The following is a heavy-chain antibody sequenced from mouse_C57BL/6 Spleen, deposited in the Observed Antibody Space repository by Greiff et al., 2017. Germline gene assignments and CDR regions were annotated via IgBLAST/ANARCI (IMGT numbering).Heavy chain of an antibody. J-gene: IGHJ4*01. D-gene: IGHD2-2*01. Sequence: QVQLQQSGAELARPGASVKLSCKASGYTFTSYGISWVKQRTGQGLEWIGEIYPRSGNTYYNEKFKGKATLTADKSSSTAYMELRSLTSEDSAVYFCAREGSTMVTHYAMDYWGQGTSVTVSS. CDR2: IYPRSGNT. CDR3: AREGSTMVTHYAMDY. CDR1: GYTFTSYG. V-gene: IGHV1-81*01.